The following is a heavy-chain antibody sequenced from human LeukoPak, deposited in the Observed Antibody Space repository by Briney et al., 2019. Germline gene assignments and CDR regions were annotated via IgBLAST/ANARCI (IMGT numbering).Heavy chain of an antibody. D-gene: IGHD3-3*01. Sequence: SETLSLTCTVSGGSISSSSYYWGWIRQPPGKGLEWIGYIYHSGSTYYNPSLKSRVTISVDRSKNQFSLKLSSVTAADTAVYYCARDQGYYDFWSGYSYWGQGTLVTVSS. CDR3: ARDQGYYDFWSGYSY. V-gene: IGHV4-30-2*01. CDR2: IYHSGST. J-gene: IGHJ4*02. CDR1: GGSISSSSYY.